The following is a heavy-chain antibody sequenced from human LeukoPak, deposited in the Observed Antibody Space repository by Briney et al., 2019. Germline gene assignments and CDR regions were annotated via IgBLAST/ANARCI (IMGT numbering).Heavy chain of an antibody. J-gene: IGHJ4*02. V-gene: IGHV4-59*08. CDR3: ARHRDSTDY. CDR2: IYYSGST. Sequence: SETLSLTCTVSGGSMSRYYWSWIRQPPGKGLEWIGHIYYSGSTNYNPSLKSRVTISVDTSKNQFSLKLSSVTAADTAVYYWARHRDSTDYWGQGTLVSVSS. D-gene: IGHD4-11*01. CDR1: GGSMSRYY.